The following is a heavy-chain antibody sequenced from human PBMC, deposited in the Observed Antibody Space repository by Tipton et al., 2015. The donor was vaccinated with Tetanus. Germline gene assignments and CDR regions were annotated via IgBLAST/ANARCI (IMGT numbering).Heavy chain of an antibody. D-gene: IGHD5-12*01. Sequence: TLSLTCSVSGVSISDTSFYWAWIRQPPGKGLEWIGSIYDSGSIYYNPSLKSRVTISVDTSKNQFSLKLGSVTAADTAVYYCVRHASGMFSGFDSNFWGQGTLVAVSS. CDR2: IYDSGSI. V-gene: IGHV4-39*01. CDR3: VRHASGMFSGFDSNF. CDR1: GVSISDTSFY. J-gene: IGHJ4*02.